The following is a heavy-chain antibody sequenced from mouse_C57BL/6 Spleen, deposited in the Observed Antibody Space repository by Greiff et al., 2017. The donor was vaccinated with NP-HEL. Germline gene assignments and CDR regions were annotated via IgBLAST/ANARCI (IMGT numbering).Heavy chain of an antibody. V-gene: IGHV5-17*01. Sequence: EVHLVESGGGLVKPGGSLKLSCAASGFTFSDYGMHWVRQAPEKGLEWVAYISSGSSTIYYADTVKGRFTISRDNAKNTLFLQMTILRSEDTAMYYCANYYGSSFPTYAMDYWGQGTSVTVSS. CDR3: ANYYGSSFPTYAMDY. CDR1: GFTFSDYG. CDR2: ISSGSSTI. D-gene: IGHD1-1*01. J-gene: IGHJ4*01.